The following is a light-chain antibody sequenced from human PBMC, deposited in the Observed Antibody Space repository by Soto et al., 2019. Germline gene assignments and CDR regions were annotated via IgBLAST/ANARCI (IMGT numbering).Light chain of an antibody. CDR2: DAS. Sequence: ENVLTQSPGTLSLSPGERATLSCRASQSVSNSYLAWYQQKPGLAPRLLIYDASSTATGIPDRFSGSGSGTEFTLTISRLEPEDFAVYYCQQYGSSPWTFGQGTKLEIK. CDR1: QSVSNSY. V-gene: IGKV3D-20*01. CDR3: QQYGSSPWT. J-gene: IGKJ2*01.